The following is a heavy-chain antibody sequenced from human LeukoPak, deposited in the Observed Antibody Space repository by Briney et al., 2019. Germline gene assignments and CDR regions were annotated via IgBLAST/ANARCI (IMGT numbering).Heavy chain of an antibody. V-gene: IGHV4-34*01. D-gene: IGHD5-18*01. J-gene: IGHJ6*03. CDR1: GGSISSYY. CDR3: ARQVPNTAMATTYYYYYYMDV. Sequence: SVTLSLTCTVSGGSISSYYWSWIRQPPGKGLEWIGEINHSGSTNYNPSLKSRVTISVDTSKNQFSLKLSSVTAADTAVYYCARQVPNTAMATTYYYYYYMDVWGKGTTVTISS. CDR2: INHSGST.